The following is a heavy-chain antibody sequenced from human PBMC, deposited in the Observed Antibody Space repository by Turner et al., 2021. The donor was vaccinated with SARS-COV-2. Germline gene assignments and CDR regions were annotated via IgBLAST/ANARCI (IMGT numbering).Heavy chain of an antibody. D-gene: IGHD3-10*01. CDR2: IIPILGIT. CDR3: ASRWFGELPFDY. CDR1: GGTLSSYT. Sequence: QVQLVQSGAEVKKPGSSVKVPCKASGGTLSSYTISWVRQAPGQGVEWMGRIIPILGITNYAKKFQGRVTITADKSTSTAYMDLNSLRSEDTAVYYCASRWFGELPFDYWGQGTLVTVSS. V-gene: IGHV1-69*02. J-gene: IGHJ4*02.